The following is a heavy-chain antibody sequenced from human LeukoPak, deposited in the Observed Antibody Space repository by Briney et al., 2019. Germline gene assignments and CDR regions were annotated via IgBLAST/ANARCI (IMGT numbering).Heavy chain of an antibody. CDR3: ARAFYGDRASWFDP. V-gene: IGHV4-34*01. D-gene: IGHD4-17*01. CDR1: GGSFSGYY. Sequence: SETLSLTCAVYGGSFSGYYWSWIRQPPGKGLEWIGEINHSGSTNYNPSLKSRVTISVDTSKNQFSLKLSSVTAADTAVYYCARAFYGDRASWFDPWGQGTLVTVSS. CDR2: INHSGST. J-gene: IGHJ5*02.